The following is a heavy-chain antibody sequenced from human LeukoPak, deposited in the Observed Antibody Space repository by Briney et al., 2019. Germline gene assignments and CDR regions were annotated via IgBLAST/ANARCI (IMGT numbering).Heavy chain of an antibody. Sequence: GGSVRLSCAASGFTFSSYGMSWVRQAPGKGLEWVANIKQDGSEEYYVHWVKGRFTISIDNAKNSLSVQMNSRRAKDMAVYDCARIGAIQPWLSYFDYWGQGTLVTVSS. CDR3: ARIGAIQPWLSYFDY. CDR2: IKQDGSEE. J-gene: IGHJ4*02. V-gene: IGHV3-7*03. CDR1: GFTFSSYG. D-gene: IGHD5-18*01.